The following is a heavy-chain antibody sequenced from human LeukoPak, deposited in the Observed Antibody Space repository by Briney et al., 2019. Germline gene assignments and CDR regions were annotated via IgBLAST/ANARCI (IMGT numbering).Heavy chain of an antibody. CDR1: GFTFSSYA. CDR2: ISSNGGST. CDR3: ARLGSLRSSGWPGAFDI. J-gene: IGHJ3*02. D-gene: IGHD6-19*01. Sequence: GGSLRLSCSASGFTFSSYAMHWVRQAPGKGLEYVSAISSNGGSTYYADSVKGRFTISRDNSKNTLYLQMNSLRAEDTAVYYCARLGSLRSSGWPGAFDIWGQGTMVTVSS. V-gene: IGHV3-64*04.